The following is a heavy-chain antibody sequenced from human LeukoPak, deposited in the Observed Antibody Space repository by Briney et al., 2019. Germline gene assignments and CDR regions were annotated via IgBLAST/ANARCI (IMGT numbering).Heavy chain of an antibody. CDR3: ARAPRYFDWLFYDY. Sequence: SETLSLTCAVYSGSFSGYYWSWIRQPPGKGLEWIGEINHSGSTNYNPSLKSRVTISVDTSKNQFSLKLSSVTAADTAVYYCARAPRYFDWLFYDYWGQGTLVTVSS. J-gene: IGHJ4*02. V-gene: IGHV4-34*01. CDR1: SGSFSGYY. CDR2: INHSGST. D-gene: IGHD3-9*01.